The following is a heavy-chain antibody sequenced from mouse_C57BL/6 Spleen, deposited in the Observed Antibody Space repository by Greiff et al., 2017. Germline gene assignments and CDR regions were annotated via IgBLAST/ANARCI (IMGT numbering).Heavy chain of an antibody. V-gene: IGHV1-19*01. CDR3: ARGGSSSRWFAY. CDR2: IYPYNGGT. J-gene: IGHJ3*01. Sequence: EVQLQQSDPVLVKPGASVKMSCKASGYTFTDPTMNWVKQSHGKSLEWIGVIYPYNGGTSYNKKFKGKATLTADKSSSTAYMELNSLTSEDSAVYYCARGGSSSRWFAYWGKGTMVTVSA. D-gene: IGHD1-1*01. CDR1: GYTFTDPT.